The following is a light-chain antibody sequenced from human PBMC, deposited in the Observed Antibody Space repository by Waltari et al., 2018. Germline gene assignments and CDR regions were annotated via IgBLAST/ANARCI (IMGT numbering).Light chain of an antibody. J-gene: IGKJ4*01. Sequence: DFVMTQSPDSLAVSLGERATINCKSSQTFLYSPTNRNYLAWDQQRPGQPPKLLIYWASVRASGVPDRFRGSGSGTDFTLTISSLQPEDVAVYYCQQYITTLTFGGGTKVEIK. CDR1: QTFLYSPTNRNY. V-gene: IGKV4-1*01. CDR2: WAS. CDR3: QQYITTLT.